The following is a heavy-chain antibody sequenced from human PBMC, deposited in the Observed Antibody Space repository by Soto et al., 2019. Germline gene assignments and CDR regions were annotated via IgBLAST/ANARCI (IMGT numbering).Heavy chain of an antibody. D-gene: IGHD3-3*01. Sequence: QVQLVQSGAEVKKPGASVKVSCKASGYTFTSYDINWVRQATGQGLEWMGWMNPNSGNTGYAQKFQGRVTMTRNTSISTAYMELSSLRSEDTAVYYCARGVLDFWSGKGIGDYYYYYMDVWGKGTTVTVSS. J-gene: IGHJ6*03. V-gene: IGHV1-8*01. CDR3: ARGVLDFWSGKGIGDYYYYYMDV. CDR1: GYTFTSYD. CDR2: MNPNSGNT.